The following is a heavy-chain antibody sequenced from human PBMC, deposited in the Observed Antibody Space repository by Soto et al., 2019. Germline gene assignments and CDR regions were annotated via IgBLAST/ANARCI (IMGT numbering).Heavy chain of an antibody. CDR1: GGSFSGYY. Sequence: QVQLQQWGAGLLKPSETLSLNCVVSGGSFSGYYWSWIRQPPGKGLEWIGEVSHSGSTNYNPSLKSRVTISVDTSKNQFSLKVSSVTAADTAVYYCARSNPSRPDYWGQGTLVNVSS. D-gene: IGHD6-6*01. CDR3: ARSNPSRPDY. J-gene: IGHJ4*02. CDR2: VSHSGST. V-gene: IGHV4-34*02.